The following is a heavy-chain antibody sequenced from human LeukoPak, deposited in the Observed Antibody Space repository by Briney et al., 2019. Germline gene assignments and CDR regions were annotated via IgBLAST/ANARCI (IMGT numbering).Heavy chain of an antibody. CDR3: ARAGGYCGRISCPYYFDY. Sequence: GASVKVSCKASGYTFTDYYMHWVRQAPGQGLEWMGWINPNSGGTNYAQKFQGRVTMTRDTSISTAYMELSRLRSDDTAVYYCARAGGYCGRISCPYYFDYWGQGSLVAVSS. D-gene: IGHD2-15*01. CDR1: GYTFTDYY. CDR2: INPNSGGT. V-gene: IGHV1-2*02. J-gene: IGHJ4*02.